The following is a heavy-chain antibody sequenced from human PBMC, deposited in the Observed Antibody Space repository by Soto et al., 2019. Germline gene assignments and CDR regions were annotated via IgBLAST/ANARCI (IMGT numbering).Heavy chain of an antibody. CDR1: GFTFSSYA. CDR2: ISGSGGST. J-gene: IGHJ4*02. Sequence: EVQLLESGGGLVQPGGSLRLSCAASGFTFSSYAMSWVRQAPGKGLEWVSAISGSGGSTYYADSVKGRFTISRDNSKNTLYLQMNSLRAEDTAVYYCAMGGITMIVVVTHFDYWGQGTLVTVSS. CDR3: AMGGITMIVVVTHFDY. D-gene: IGHD3-22*01. V-gene: IGHV3-23*01.